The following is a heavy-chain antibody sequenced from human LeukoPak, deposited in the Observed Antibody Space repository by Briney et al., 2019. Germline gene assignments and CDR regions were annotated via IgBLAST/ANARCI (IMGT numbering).Heavy chain of an antibody. CDR1: GFTFSSYS. Sequence: GGSLRLSCAASGFTFSSYSMNWVRQAPGKGLEWVSSISSSSSYIYYADSVKGRFTISRDNSKNTLYLQMNSLRAEDTAVYYCAKENPIDYAGWDWGQGTLVTVSS. J-gene: IGHJ4*02. D-gene: IGHD4-23*01. CDR3: AKENPIDYAGWD. CDR2: ISSSSSYI. V-gene: IGHV3-21*04.